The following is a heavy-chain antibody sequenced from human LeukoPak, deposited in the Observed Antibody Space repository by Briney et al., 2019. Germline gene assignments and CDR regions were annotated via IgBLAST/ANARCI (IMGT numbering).Heavy chain of an antibody. D-gene: IGHD3-16*01. CDR1: GDSISNYY. V-gene: IGHV4-59*01. J-gene: IGHJ4*02. CDR2: ISYNGRT. CDR3: ARVGRGDYTWGSYSFDY. Sequence: PSETLSLTCTVSGDSISNYYWIWIRQPPGRGLEWIRYISYNGRTNYNPSLKSRVTISVDTSKNQFSLKLSSVTAADTAVYYCARVGRGDYTWGSYSFDYWGQGTLVTVSS.